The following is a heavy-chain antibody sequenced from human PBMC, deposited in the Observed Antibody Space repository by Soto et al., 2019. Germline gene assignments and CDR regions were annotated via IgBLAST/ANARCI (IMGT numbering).Heavy chain of an antibody. D-gene: IGHD3-9*01. CDR1: GYTLTELS. Sequence: ASVKVSCKVSGYTLTELSMHWVRQAPGKGLEWMGGFDPDDGDTIYAQKFQGRVTMTADTSTDTAYMELRSLRSDDTAVYYCARVPKLRYFDWLRPFDYWGQGTLVTVSS. CDR3: ARVPKLRYFDWLRPFDY. V-gene: IGHV1-24*01. J-gene: IGHJ4*02. CDR2: FDPDDGDT.